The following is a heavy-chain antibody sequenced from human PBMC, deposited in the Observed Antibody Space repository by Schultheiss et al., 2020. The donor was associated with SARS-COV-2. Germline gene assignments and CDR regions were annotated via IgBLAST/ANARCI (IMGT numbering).Heavy chain of an antibody. J-gene: IGHJ6*02. Sequence: GGSLRLSCAASGFPFSSYAMHWVRQAPGMGLEWVSVIYSGGSTYYADSVKVRFTISRDNSKNTLYLQMSSLRAEDTAVYYCARGGYYYSAMDVWGQGTTVTVSS. V-gene: IGHV3-66*01. CDR2: IYSGGST. CDR1: GFPFSSYA. CDR3: ARGGYYYSAMDV.